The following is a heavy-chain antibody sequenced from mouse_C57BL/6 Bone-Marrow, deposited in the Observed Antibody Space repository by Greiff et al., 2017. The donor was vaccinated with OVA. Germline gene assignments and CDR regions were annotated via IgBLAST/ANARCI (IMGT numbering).Heavy chain of an antibody. CDR1: GYSITSGYY. J-gene: IGHJ4*01. Sequence: EVQLQESGPGLVKPSQSLSLTCSVTGYSITSGYYWNWIRQFPGNKLEWMGYISYDGSNNYNPSLKNRISITRDTSKNQFFLKLNSVTTEDTATYYCARDRGYGRSYGAMDYWGQGTSVTVSS. CDR2: ISYDGSN. CDR3: ARDRGYGRSYGAMDY. D-gene: IGHD1-1*01. V-gene: IGHV3-6*01.